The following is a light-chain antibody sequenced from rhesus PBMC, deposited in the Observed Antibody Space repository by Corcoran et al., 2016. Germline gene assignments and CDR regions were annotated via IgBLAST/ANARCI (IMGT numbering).Light chain of an antibody. V-gene: IGKV1-22*01. J-gene: IGKJ2*01. CDR3: QQYNSSPYS. Sequence: DIQMTQSPSSLSASVGDTVTITCRASQSIGSWLAWYQQKPGKAPHLPIYKASPLQSGVPSRFSGSGSGTDFTLTISSLQSENFATYYCQQYNSSPYSLGQGTKVEIK. CDR1: QSIGSW. CDR2: KAS.